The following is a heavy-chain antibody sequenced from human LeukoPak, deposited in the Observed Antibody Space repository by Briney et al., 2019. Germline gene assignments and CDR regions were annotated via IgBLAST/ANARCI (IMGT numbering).Heavy chain of an antibody. V-gene: IGHV3-30*04. J-gene: IGHJ4*02. Sequence: GGSLRLSCAASGFTFSSYAMHWVRQAPGKGLEWVAVISYDGSNKYYADSVKGRFTISRGNSKNTLYLQMNSLRAEDTAVYYCARDRQLLLDYWGQGTLVTVSS. CDR1: GFTFSSYA. D-gene: IGHD2-2*01. CDR2: ISYDGSNK. CDR3: ARDRQLLLDY.